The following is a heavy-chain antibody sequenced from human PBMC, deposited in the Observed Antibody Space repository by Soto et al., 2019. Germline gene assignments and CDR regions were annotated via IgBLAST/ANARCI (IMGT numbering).Heavy chain of an antibody. CDR2: IIAGNGNT. Sequence: ASVKVSCKTSGYTFTSYAIHWVRQAPGQRLEWMGWIIAGNGNTQYSQKFQGRVTISRDTSASYMELSSLRSEDTAVYYCAGSSVRRVIVIVPARVYFDYGGQGTLVTVSS. CDR3: AGSSVRRVIVIVPARVYFDY. CDR1: GYTFTSYA. V-gene: IGHV1-3*01. J-gene: IGHJ4*02. D-gene: IGHD2-2*01.